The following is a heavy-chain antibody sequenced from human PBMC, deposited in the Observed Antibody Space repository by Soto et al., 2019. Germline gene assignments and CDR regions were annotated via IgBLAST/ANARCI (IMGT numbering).Heavy chain of an antibody. D-gene: IGHD6-6*01. J-gene: IGHJ6*02. CDR3: ARETAARRQYYYYGMDV. Sequence: SVKVSCKASGGTFSSYAISWVRQAPGQGLEWMGGIIPIFGTANYAQKFQGRVTITADESTSTAYMELSSLRSEDTAVYYCARETAARRQYYYYGMDVWGQGTTVTVSS. V-gene: IGHV1-69*13. CDR2: IIPIFGTA. CDR1: GGTFSSYA.